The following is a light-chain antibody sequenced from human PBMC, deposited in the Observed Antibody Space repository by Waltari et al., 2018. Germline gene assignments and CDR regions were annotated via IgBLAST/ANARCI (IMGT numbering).Light chain of an antibody. Sequence: LTQPASVSGSPGPSITISCIGTSSDVGASNSVSWYQQHPGKAPKLMIYDVNRRPSGVSNRFSGAKSGSPASLTISGLQAEDEADYYCSSYTTTSTLVCGGGTKVTVL. CDR2: DVN. J-gene: IGLJ2*01. CDR1: SSDVGASNS. CDR3: SSYTTTSTLV. V-gene: IGLV2-14*01.